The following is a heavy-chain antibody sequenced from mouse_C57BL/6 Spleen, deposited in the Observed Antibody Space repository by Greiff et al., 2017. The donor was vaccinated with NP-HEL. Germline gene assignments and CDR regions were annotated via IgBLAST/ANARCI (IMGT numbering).Heavy chain of an antibody. CDR2: ISYDGSN. D-gene: IGHD2-4*01. J-gene: IGHJ4*01. CDR1: GYSITSGYY. CDR3: ARDHYDYDDDSLYAMDY. V-gene: IGHV3-6*01. Sequence: EVKLQESGPGLVKPSQSLSLTCSVTGYSITSGYYWNWIRQFPGTKLEWMGYISYDGSNNYNPSLKNRISITRDTSKNQFFLKLNSVTTEDTATYYCARDHYDYDDDSLYAMDYLGQGTSVTVSS.